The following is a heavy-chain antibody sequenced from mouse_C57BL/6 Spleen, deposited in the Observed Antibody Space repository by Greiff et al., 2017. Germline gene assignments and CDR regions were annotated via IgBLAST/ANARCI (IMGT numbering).Heavy chain of an antibody. CDR2: IDPEGGDT. Sequence: VQLQQSGAELVKPGASVKLSCTASGFNIKDYSMHWVKQRPEQGLEWIGRIDPEGGDTKYAAKFQGKATFTADTSSNTADLQLSSLTSEDTAVYYCAPIYIDYDGWYFGYWGPGTTLTVSS. D-gene: IGHD2-4*01. CDR1: GFNIKDYS. V-gene: IGHV14-2*01. CDR3: APIYIDYDGWYFGY. J-gene: IGHJ2*01.